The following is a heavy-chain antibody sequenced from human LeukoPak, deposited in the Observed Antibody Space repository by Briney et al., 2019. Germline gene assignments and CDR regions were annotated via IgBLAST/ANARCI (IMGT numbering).Heavy chain of an antibody. CDR3: AMVKTMIILVSLFDY. CDR2: INPNSGGT. Sequence: ASVKVSCKASGYTFTGYYMNWVRQAPGQGLEWMGWINPNSGGTNYAQQFQGRLTMTRDTSTSTAYMELSRLRSDDTAVYYCAMVKTMIILVSLFDYWGQGTLVTVSS. V-gene: IGHV1-2*02. D-gene: IGHD3-22*01. J-gene: IGHJ4*02. CDR1: GYTFTGYY.